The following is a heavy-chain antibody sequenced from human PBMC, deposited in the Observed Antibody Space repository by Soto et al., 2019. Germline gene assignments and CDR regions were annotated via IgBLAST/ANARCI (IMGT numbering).Heavy chain of an antibody. CDR2: ISGSAGNT. CDR3: AKFNVYDFWSGYPTYYFDY. Sequence: PGGSLRLSCAASGFTFSTYAMSWVRQAPGKGLEWVATISGSAGNTYYADSVKGRFTISRDNSKNTLYLQISSLRAEDTAIYYCAKFNVYDFWSGYPTYYFDYWGQGNLVTVSS. D-gene: IGHD3-3*01. CDR1: GFTFSTYA. V-gene: IGHV3-23*01. J-gene: IGHJ4*02.